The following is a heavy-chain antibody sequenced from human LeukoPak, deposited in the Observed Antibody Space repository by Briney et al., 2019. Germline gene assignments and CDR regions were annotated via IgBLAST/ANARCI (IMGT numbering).Heavy chain of an antibody. V-gene: IGHV3-49*04. J-gene: IGHJ4*02. CDR1: GFTFGDYA. D-gene: IGHD3-3*01. CDR2: IRSKAYGGTT. Sequence: GGSLRLSCTASGFTFGDYAMSWVLQAPGKVLEWVGFIRSKAYGGTTEYAASVKGRFTISRDDSKSIAYLQMNSLKTEDTAVYYCTRDITIFEDFSYFDYWGQGTLVTVSS. CDR3: TRDITIFEDFSYFDY.